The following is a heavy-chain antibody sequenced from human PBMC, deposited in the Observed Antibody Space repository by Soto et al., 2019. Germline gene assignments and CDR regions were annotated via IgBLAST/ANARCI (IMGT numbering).Heavy chain of an antibody. V-gene: IGHV4-59*01. Sequence: SETLSLTCTVSGGSISSYYWSWLLQPPGKGLEWIGYIYYSGSTNYNPSLKSRGTISVDTSKNQFSLKLSSVTSADTPVYYCARGGSYYNDMDVLRQGHTVTVSS. CDR3: ARGGSYYNDMDV. J-gene: IGHJ6*02. CDR2: IYYSGST. CDR1: GGSISSYY.